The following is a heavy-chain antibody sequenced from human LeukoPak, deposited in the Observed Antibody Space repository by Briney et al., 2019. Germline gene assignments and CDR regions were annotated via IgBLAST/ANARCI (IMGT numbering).Heavy chain of an antibody. CDR3: AVYDFDY. J-gene: IGHJ4*02. CDR2: ISWNSGSI. CDR1: GFTFSSYA. Sequence: SLRLSCAASGFTFSSYAMHWVRQAPGKGLEWVSGISWNSGSIGYADSVKGRFTISRDNAKNSLYLQMNSLRAEDTALYYCAVYDFDYWGQGTLVTVSS. V-gene: IGHV3-9*01. D-gene: IGHD3-3*01.